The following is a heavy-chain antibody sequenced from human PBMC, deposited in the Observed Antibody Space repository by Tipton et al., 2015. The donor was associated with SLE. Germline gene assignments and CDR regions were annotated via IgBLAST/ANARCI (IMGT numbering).Heavy chain of an antibody. CDR2: INHSGST. CDR3: AREGGGPDY. J-gene: IGHJ4*02. D-gene: IGHD1-26*01. V-gene: IGHV4-34*01. Sequence: TLSLTCSVYDGSFSGYYWTWIRQPPGKGLEWIGEINHSGSTNYNPSLKSRVTISIDTSKNQFSLKPRSVTAADTAIYYCAREGGGPDYWGQGTLVTVSS. CDR1: DGSFSGYY.